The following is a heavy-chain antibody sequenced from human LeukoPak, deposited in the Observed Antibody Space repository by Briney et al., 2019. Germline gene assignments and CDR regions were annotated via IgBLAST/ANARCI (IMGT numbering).Heavy chain of an antibody. Sequence: GGSLRLSCAASGFTFSSYSMNWVRQAPGKGLEWVSSISSSSSYIYYADSVKGRFTISRDNAKNSLYLQMNSLRAEDTAVYYCARDSRYCSGGSCPFFDYWGQGTLVTVSS. D-gene: IGHD2-15*01. J-gene: IGHJ4*02. CDR3: ARDSRYCSGGSCPFFDY. V-gene: IGHV3-21*01. CDR2: ISSSSSYI. CDR1: GFTFSSYS.